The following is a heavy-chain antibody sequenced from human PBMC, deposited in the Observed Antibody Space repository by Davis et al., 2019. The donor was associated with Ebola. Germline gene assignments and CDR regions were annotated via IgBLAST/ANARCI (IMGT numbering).Heavy chain of an antibody. CDR2: TYYSSKWFN. CDR1: GASVSGNSGA. D-gene: IGHD1-26*01. V-gene: IGHV6-1*01. J-gene: IGHJ6*02. Sequence: LRLSCALFGASVSGNSGACNLIRQSPSRGLEWLGRTYYSSKWFNDYAVSVNGRITINPDTSKNQFSLQLNSVTPEDTAVYYCVRGWGRTGMGVWGQGTTVTVSS. CDR3: VRGWGRTGMGV.